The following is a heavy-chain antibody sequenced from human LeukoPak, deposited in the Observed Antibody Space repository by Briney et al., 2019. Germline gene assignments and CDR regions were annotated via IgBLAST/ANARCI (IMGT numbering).Heavy chain of an antibody. V-gene: IGHV3-48*03. CDR2: ISSSDSTI. Sequence: GGSLRLSCAASGFIFSSYEMNWVRQAPGKGLEWVSYISSSDSTISYADSVRGRFTISRDNAENSLYLQMNSLRAEDTAVYYCARVNDYGDPDYWGQGTLVTVSS. CDR1: GFIFSSYE. CDR3: ARVNDYGDPDY. D-gene: IGHD4-17*01. J-gene: IGHJ4*02.